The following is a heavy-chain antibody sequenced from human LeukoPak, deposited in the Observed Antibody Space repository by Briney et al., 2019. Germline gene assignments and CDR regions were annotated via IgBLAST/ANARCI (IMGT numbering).Heavy chain of an antibody. Sequence: GASVKVSCKASGGTFSSYAISWVRQAPGQGLEWMGGIIPIFGTANYAQKFQGRVTITADESTSTAYMELSSLRSEDTAVYYCARDGLFEYQPSDDWDYWGQGTLVTVSS. CDR3: ARDGLFEYQPSDDWDY. V-gene: IGHV1-69*13. D-gene: IGHD2-2*01. J-gene: IGHJ4*02. CDR2: IIPIFGTA. CDR1: GGTFSSYA.